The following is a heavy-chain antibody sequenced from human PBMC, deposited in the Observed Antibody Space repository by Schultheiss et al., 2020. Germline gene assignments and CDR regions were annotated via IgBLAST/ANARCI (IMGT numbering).Heavy chain of an antibody. D-gene: IGHD3-22*01. CDR1: GFSLSTSGVG. V-gene: IGHV2-5*01. CDR2: IFSNDEK. J-gene: IGHJ5*02. Sequence: SGPTLVKPTQTLTLTCTFSGFSLSTSGVGVGWIRQPPGKALEWLAHIFSNDEKSYSTSLKSSLTISKDTPESQAVLAMTNMDPVDSATYYCAHYYYDSSGYGSDGWFDPWGQGTLVNGCS. CDR3: AHYYYDSSGYGSDGWFDP.